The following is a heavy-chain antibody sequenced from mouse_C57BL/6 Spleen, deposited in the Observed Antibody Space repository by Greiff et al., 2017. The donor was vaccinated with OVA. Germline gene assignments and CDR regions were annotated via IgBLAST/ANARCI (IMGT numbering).Heavy chain of an antibody. CDR2: IWTGGGT. Sequence: VQLQESGPGLVAPSLSLSITCTVSGFSLTSYAISWVRQPPGKGLEWLGVIWTGGGTNYNSALKSRLSISKDNSKSQVFLKMNSLQTDDTARYYCARNGITTVVDAMDYWGQGTSVTVSS. V-gene: IGHV2-9-1*01. J-gene: IGHJ4*01. CDR3: ARNGITTVVDAMDY. CDR1: GFSLTSYA. D-gene: IGHD1-1*01.